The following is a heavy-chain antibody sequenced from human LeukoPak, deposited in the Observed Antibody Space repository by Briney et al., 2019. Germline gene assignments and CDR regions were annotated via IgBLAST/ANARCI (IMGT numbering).Heavy chain of an antibody. Sequence: WGSLRLSCAASGFTFSDYNMNWVRQSPEKRLEWVSSITSGTTYIYYADSVRGRFTLSRDNAKNSLYLQMNSLRAEDTAVYYCARWPYSSSYYFDYWGQGTLVTVSS. J-gene: IGHJ4*02. D-gene: IGHD6-6*01. CDR3: ARWPYSSSYYFDY. V-gene: IGHV3-21*01. CDR2: ITSGTTYI. CDR1: GFTFSDYN.